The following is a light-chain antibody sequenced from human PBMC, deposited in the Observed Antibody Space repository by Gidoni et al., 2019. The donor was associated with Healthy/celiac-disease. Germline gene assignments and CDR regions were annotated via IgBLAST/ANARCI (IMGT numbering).Light chain of an antibody. J-gene: IGLJ2*01. Sequence: ALTQPSSVSPPPGQSMTISCTGTSSDVGGYNYVSWYQQHPGNAPKLMIYDVSNRPSGVSNRFSGSKSGNTASLTISGLQAEDEADYYCSSYTSSSTPVVFGGGTKLTVL. CDR2: DVS. CDR1: SSDVGGYNY. CDR3: SSYTSSSTPVV. V-gene: IGLV2-14*03.